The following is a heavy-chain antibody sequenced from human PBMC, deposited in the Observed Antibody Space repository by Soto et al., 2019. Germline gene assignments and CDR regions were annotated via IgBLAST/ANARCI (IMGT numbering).Heavy chain of an antibody. CDR3: ARHGHWAPFDD. Sequence: QLHLQESGPGLVKSSETLSLTRNFPGVSFNSSDFYWVWVRQAPGEGLEWIVSSYYRRNTYYNSFLRSRVSVSVDTSKNQFSLRLSSVTAADTAVYYCARHGHWAPFDDWGQGTLVTVSS. J-gene: IGHJ4*02. CDR2: SYYRRNT. V-gene: IGHV4-39*01. D-gene: IGHD3-16*01. CDR1: GVSFNSSDFY.